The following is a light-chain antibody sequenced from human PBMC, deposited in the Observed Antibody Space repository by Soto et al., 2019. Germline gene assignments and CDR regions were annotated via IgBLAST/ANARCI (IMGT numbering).Light chain of an antibody. J-gene: IGKJ1*01. Sequence: QSPSTLSLYPGERATLSCRASQSVSNNYLAWYQQKPGQAPRLLIYGASNRATGIPDRFSGSGSGTDFTLTISRLEPEDFAVYYCQQYGSSGTFGQGTKVDIK. CDR3: QQYGSSGT. CDR1: QSVSNNY. V-gene: IGKV3-20*01. CDR2: GAS.